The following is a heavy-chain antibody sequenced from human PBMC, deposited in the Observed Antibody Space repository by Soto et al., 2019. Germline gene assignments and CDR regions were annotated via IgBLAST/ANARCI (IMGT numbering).Heavy chain of an antibody. J-gene: IGHJ4*02. CDR1: FSSYA. V-gene: IGHV3-23*01. CDR3: AITMVRGH. Sequence: FSSYAMSWVRQAPGKGLEWVSAISGSGGSTYYADSVMGRFTISRDNSKNTLYLQMNSLRAEDTAVYYCAITMVRGHWGQGTLVTVSS. CDR2: ISGSGGST. D-gene: IGHD3-10*01.